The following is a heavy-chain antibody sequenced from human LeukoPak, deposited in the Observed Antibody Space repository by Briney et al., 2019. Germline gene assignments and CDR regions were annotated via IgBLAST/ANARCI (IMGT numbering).Heavy chain of an antibody. J-gene: IGHJ3*02. Sequence: SETLSLTCTVSGGSISSGSYYWSWIRQPAGKGLEWIGRIYTSGNTNYNPSLKSRVTISVDTSKNQFSLKLSSVTAADTAVYYCASTPTRNAFDIWGQGTMVTVSS. CDR1: GGSISSGSYY. D-gene: IGHD1-1*01. CDR2: IYTSGNT. CDR3: ASTPTRNAFDI. V-gene: IGHV4-61*02.